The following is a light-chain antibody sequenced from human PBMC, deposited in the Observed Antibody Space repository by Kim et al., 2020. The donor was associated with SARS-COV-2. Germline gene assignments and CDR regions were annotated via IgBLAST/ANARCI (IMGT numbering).Light chain of an antibody. V-gene: IGKV1-39*01. CDR3: QQGYST. CDR1: QSISTY. J-gene: IGKJ2*01. CDR2: AAS. Sequence: DIQMTQSPSSLSASVGDRVTITCRASQSISTYLNWYQQRPGKAPKLLIYAASSLPSAVPSRFSGSGSGTDFTLTISSLQPEDFATYYCQQGYSTFGQGTKLEIK.